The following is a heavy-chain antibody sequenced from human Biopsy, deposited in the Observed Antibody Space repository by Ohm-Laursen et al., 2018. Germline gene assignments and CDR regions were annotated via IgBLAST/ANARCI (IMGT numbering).Heavy chain of an antibody. D-gene: IGHD5-24*01. CDR3: ASAGYNPDWNFDL. CDR1: GESFSGYY. Sequence: SETLSLTCAVYGESFSGYYWTWIRQPPGKGLEWIGEINHSGSTDYNPSLMSLVSISADTSKNQVPLRLSSVTAADTAVYYCASAGYNPDWNFDLWGRGTRVTVSS. V-gene: IGHV4-34*01. CDR2: INHSGST. J-gene: IGHJ2*01.